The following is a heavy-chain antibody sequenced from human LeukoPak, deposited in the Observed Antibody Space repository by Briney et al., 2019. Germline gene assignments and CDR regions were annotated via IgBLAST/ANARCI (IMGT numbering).Heavy chain of an antibody. CDR1: GLTFHDYA. CDR3: AKESGKFDY. CDR2: ISADGGST. J-gene: IGHJ4*02. V-gene: IGHV3-43*02. Sequence: GGSLRLSSVASGLTFHDYAMHWVRQDPGKGLEWVSLISADGGSTFYADSVRGRFSISRDNSKNSLYLQMNSLRTQDTAMYYCAKESGKFDYWGQGTLVAVSS.